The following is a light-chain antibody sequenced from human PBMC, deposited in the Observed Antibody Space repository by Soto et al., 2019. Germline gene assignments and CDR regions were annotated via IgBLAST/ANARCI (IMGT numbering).Light chain of an antibody. J-gene: IGLJ2*01. CDR3: CSYAGSHTV. Sequence: QSVLTQPRSVSGSPGQSVTISCTGTSSDVGGYNYVSWYQQHPGKAPKLMIYDVSKRPSGVPDRFSGSKSGNTASLTISGLQAEDEAAYSCCSYAGSHTVFCGGTKVSVL. V-gene: IGLV2-11*01. CDR2: DVS. CDR1: SSDVGGYNY.